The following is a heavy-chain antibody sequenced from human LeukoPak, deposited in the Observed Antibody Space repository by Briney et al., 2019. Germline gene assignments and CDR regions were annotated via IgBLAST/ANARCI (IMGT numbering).Heavy chain of an antibody. Sequence: GESLRLSCATSGFTFSTYGMHWVRQAPGKGLEWVAFVGYDGSEIRYADSVKGRFTISRDNSKNTVHLQMGALRGEDTAGYYCAKRGKDSPGYYNYFDFWGQGTLVTVSS. J-gene: IGHJ4*02. CDR2: VGYDGSEI. CDR3: AKRGKDSPGYYNYFDF. D-gene: IGHD3-22*01. V-gene: IGHV3-30*02. CDR1: GFTFSTYG.